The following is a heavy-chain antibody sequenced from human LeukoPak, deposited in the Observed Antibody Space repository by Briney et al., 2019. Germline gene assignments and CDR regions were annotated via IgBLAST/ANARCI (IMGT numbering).Heavy chain of an antibody. CDR1: GGSISSSSYS. CDR3: ARLRFDFWSGYTHPYFDY. Sequence: SETLSLTCTVSGGSISSSSYSWGWIRQPPGKGLEWIGSIYYSGTTYYNPSLKSRVTISVDTSKIQFSLKLSSVAATDTLVYFCARLRFDFWSGYTHPYFDYWGQGTLVTVSS. J-gene: IGHJ4*02. V-gene: IGHV4-39*01. CDR2: IYYSGTT. D-gene: IGHD3-3*01.